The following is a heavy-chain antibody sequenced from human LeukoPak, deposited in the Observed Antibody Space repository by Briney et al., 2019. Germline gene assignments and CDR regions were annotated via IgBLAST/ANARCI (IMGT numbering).Heavy chain of an antibody. Sequence: PGGSLRLSCAASGFTFSSYAVHWVRQAPGKGLEWVAVTSYDGSNNKYADSVKGRFTISRDNSKKTLYLQMDSLRAEDTAVYYCARDYRAPQYYDFWSGFPDYWGQGTLVTVSS. D-gene: IGHD3-3*01. V-gene: IGHV3-30*04. J-gene: IGHJ4*02. CDR3: ARDYRAPQYYDFWSGFPDY. CDR1: GFTFSSYA. CDR2: TSYDGSNN.